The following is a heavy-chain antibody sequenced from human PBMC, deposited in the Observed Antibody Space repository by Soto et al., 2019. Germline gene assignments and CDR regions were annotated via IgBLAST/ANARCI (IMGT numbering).Heavy chain of an antibody. Sequence: GGSLRLSCAASGFTFSSCWMHWVRQAPGKWLVWVSRINSDGSSTSYADSVKGRFTISRDNAKNTLYLQMNSLRAEDTAVYYCARDIAVADFFDYWGQGTLVTVSS. CDR2: INSDGSST. CDR3: ARDIAVADFFDY. CDR1: GFTFSSCW. V-gene: IGHV3-74*01. J-gene: IGHJ4*02. D-gene: IGHD6-19*01.